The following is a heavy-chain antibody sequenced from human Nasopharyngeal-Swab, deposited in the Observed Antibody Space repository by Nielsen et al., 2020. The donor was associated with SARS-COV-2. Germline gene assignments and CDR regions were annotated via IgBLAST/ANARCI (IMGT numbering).Heavy chain of an antibody. CDR3: VKDLRGKYAFDI. CDR1: GFTFSSYG. J-gene: IGHJ3*02. Sequence: GESLKISCAASGFTFSSYGMHWVRQAPGKGLEWVAVIWYDGSNKYYADSVKGRFTIYRDNSKNTLYLQMSSLRAEDTALYWCVKDLRGKYAFDIWGQGTMVTVSS. D-gene: IGHD3-16*01. V-gene: IGHV3-30*02. CDR2: IWYDGSNK.